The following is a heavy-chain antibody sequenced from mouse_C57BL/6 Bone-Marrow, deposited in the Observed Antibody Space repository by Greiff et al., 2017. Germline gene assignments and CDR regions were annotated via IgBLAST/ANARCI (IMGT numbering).Heavy chain of an antibody. Sequence: EVKLVESGPGMVKPSQSLSLTCTVTGYSITSGYDWHWIRHFPGNKLEWMGYISYSGSTNYNPSLKSRISITHDTSKNHFFLKLNSVTTEDTATYYCARGAYSLLTYGGQGTLVTVSA. J-gene: IGHJ3*01. CDR1: GYSITSGYD. V-gene: IGHV3-1*01. CDR3: ARGAYSLLTY. D-gene: IGHD2-10*01. CDR2: ISYSGST.